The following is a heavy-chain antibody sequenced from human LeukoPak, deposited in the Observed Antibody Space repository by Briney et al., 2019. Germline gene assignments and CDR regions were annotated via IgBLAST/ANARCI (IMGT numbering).Heavy chain of an antibody. CDR1: GYTFTGYY. V-gene: IGHV1-2*04. J-gene: IGHJ4*02. D-gene: IGHD6-13*01. Sequence: ASVKVSCKASGYTFTGYYMHWVRQAPGQGLEWMGWINPNSGGTNYAQKFQGWVTMTRDTSISTAYMELSRLRSDDTAVYYCARAAAAGTGAFDYWGQGTLVTVSS. CDR3: ARAAAAGTGAFDY. CDR2: INPNSGGT.